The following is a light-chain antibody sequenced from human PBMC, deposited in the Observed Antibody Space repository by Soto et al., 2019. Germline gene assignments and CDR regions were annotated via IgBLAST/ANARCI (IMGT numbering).Light chain of an antibody. Sequence: DIPMTPSPSTLSASVGDRVTITCRASQSISSWLAWYQQKPGKAPKLLIYDASSLESGVPSRFSGSGSGTEFTLTISSLQPDDFATYYCQPYKRYPGTFGQGTTVDIK. J-gene: IGKJ1*01. V-gene: IGKV1-5*01. CDR3: QPYKRYPGT. CDR2: DAS. CDR1: QSISSW.